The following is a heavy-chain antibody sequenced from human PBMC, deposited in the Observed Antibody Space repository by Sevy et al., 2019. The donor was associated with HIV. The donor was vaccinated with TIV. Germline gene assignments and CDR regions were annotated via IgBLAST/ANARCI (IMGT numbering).Heavy chain of an antibody. D-gene: IGHD3-16*01. CDR1: GFNFQTFG. Sequence: GGFLRLSCSAFGFNFQTFGMHWIRQAPGKGPEWLAVISSDGINHKYAASVKGRFTIYRDNSKSLLFLQMNSLTPNDMAVYFCTKESLRGTYMRGDFDHWGQGTLVTVSS. J-gene: IGHJ4*02. V-gene: IGHV3-30*18. CDR2: ISSDGINH. CDR3: TKESLRGTYMRGDFDH.